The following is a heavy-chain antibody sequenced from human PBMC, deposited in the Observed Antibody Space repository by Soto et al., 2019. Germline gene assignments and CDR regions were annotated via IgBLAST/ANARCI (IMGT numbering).Heavy chain of an antibody. V-gene: IGHV3-23*01. CDR2: ISGSGGRT. CDR1: GFTFSSYA. D-gene: IGHD2-2*01. CDR3: AKYVVVPAAIYYYYGMDV. Sequence: EVQLLESGGGLVQPGGSLRLSCAASGFTFSSYAMSWVRQAPGKGLEWVSAISGSGGRTYYADSVKGRFTISRDNSKNTLYLQMNSLRAEDTAVYYCAKYVVVPAAIYYYYGMDVWGQGTTVTVSS. J-gene: IGHJ6*02.